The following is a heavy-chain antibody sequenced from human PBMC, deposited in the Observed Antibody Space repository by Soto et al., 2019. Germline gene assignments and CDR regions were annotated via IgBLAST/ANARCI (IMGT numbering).Heavy chain of an antibody. Sequence: QVQLQESGPGLVKPSETLSLTCTVSGGSISSYYWSWIRQPPGKGPEWIGYIYYSGSTNYNPSLKXXVTISVDTSKXXFXLXXSSVTAADTAVYYCARDALGYCSSTSCYDSYGMDVWGQGTTVTVSS. CDR2: IYYSGST. D-gene: IGHD2-2*01. J-gene: IGHJ6*02. CDR1: GGSISSYY. V-gene: IGHV4-59*01. CDR3: ARDALGYCSSTSCYDSYGMDV.